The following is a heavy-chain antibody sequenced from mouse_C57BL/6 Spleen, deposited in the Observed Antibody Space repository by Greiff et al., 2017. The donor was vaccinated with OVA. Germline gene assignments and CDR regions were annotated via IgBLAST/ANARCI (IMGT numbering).Heavy chain of an antibody. CDR3: ARLAWDARYFDV. Sequence: VQLQQSGAELARPGASVKMSCKASGYTFTSYTMHWVKQRPGQGLEWIGYINPSSGYTKYNQKFKDKATLTADKSSSTAYMQLSSLTSEDSAVYYCARLAWDARYFDVWGTGTTVTVSS. CDR2: INPSSGYT. D-gene: IGHD4-1*01. CDR1: GYTFTSYT. J-gene: IGHJ1*03. V-gene: IGHV1-4*01.